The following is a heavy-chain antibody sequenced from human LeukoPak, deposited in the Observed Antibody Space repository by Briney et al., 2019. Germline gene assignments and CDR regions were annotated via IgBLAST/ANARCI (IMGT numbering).Heavy chain of an antibody. CDR3: VGGPGY. V-gene: IGHV3-7*01. Sequence: PGGSLRLSCAASGFTFSSYWMSWVRQAPGKGLEWVANIKKDASEEYYVDSVKGRFTISRDNAKNSLFLQMDSLRAEDTAVYYCVGGPGYWGQGTLVIVSS. J-gene: IGHJ4*02. CDR2: IKKDASEE. CDR1: GFTFSSYW. D-gene: IGHD3-10*01.